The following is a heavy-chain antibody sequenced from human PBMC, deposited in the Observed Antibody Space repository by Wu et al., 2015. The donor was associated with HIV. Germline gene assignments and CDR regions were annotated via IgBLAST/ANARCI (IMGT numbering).Heavy chain of an antibody. J-gene: IGHJ4*02. V-gene: IGHV1-18*01. D-gene: IGHD3-3*01. CDR3: ARDRLAGFDSWSGYFADF. CDR1: GYTFTSYG. CDR2: IGVSSGDT. Sequence: QVQLVQSGAEVKKPGASVKVSCKASGYTFTSYGFSWVRQAPGQGLEWMGWIGVSSGDTHYAQKFQGRLTMTTDTSTNTAYMELRSLRSDDTALYYCARDRLAGFDSWSGYFADFWGQGTLVTVSS.